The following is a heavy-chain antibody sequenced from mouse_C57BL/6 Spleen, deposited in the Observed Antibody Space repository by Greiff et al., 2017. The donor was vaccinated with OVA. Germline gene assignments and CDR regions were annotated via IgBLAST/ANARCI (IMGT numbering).Heavy chain of an antibody. CDR3: ARAYYYGSSHWYFDV. CDR2: ISSGSSTI. D-gene: IGHD1-1*01. CDR1: GFTFSDYG. J-gene: IGHJ1*03. Sequence: VQLKESGGGLVKPGGSLKLSCAASGFTFSDYGMHWVRQAPEKGLEWVAYISSGSSTIYYADTVKGRFTISRDNAKNTLFLQMTSLRSEDTAMYYCARAYYYGSSHWYFDVWGTGTTVTVSS. V-gene: IGHV5-17*01.